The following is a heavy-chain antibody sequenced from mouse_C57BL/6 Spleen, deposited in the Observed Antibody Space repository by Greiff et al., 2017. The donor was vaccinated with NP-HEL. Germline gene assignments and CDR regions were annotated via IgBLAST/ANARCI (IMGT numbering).Heavy chain of an antibody. Sequence: EVQLQQSGTVLARPGASVKMSCKTSGYTFTSYWMHWVKQRPGQGLEWIGAIYPGNSDTSYNQKFKGKAKLTAVTSASTAYMELSSLTNEDSAVYYCTRGGIYDGSSYYFDYWGQGTTLTVSS. V-gene: IGHV1-5*01. D-gene: IGHD2-3*01. CDR2: IYPGNSDT. CDR3: TRGGIYDGSSYYFDY. CDR1: GYTFTSYW. J-gene: IGHJ2*01.